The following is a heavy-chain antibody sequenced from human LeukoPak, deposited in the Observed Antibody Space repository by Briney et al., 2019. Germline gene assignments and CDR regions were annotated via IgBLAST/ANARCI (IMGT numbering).Heavy chain of an antibody. Sequence: SETLSLTCTVSGGSISSSYWSWIRQSPGKGLEWIGYLSYSGNTKYNPSLKSRVTISVDTSENQFYLKLSSVTAADTAVYYCARHDQGNESGAFDYWGQGTLVTVSS. CDR2: LSYSGNT. CDR1: GGSISSSY. CDR3: ARHDQGNESGAFDY. J-gene: IGHJ4*02. D-gene: IGHD2-2*01. V-gene: IGHV4-59*08.